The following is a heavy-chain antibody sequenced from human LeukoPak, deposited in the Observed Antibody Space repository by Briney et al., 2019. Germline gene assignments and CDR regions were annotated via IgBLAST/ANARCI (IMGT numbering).Heavy chain of an antibody. Sequence: PGGSRRLSCAASGFTFSRYEMNWVRQAPGKGLEWVSYISSSGTTIYYADSVKGRFTISRDNAKNSLYLQMNSLRAEDTAVYYCARGSEIVGASTGYLYFDLWGRGTLVTVSP. CDR1: GFTFSRYE. CDR2: ISSSGTTI. D-gene: IGHD1-26*01. J-gene: IGHJ2*01. V-gene: IGHV3-48*03. CDR3: ARGSEIVGASTGYLYFDL.